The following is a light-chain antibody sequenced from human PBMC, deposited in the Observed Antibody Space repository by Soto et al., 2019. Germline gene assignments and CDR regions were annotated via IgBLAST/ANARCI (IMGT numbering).Light chain of an antibody. Sequence: QSVLTQPASVSVSPGLSITISCTGTSSDVGSYNLVSWYQQHPGKAPKLMIYEVSKRPSGVSNRFSGSKSGNTASLTISGLQAEDEADYYCCSYAGSSTHYVFGTGTKVT. CDR1: SSDVGSYNL. CDR3: CSYAGSSTHYV. J-gene: IGLJ1*01. CDR2: EVS. V-gene: IGLV2-23*02.